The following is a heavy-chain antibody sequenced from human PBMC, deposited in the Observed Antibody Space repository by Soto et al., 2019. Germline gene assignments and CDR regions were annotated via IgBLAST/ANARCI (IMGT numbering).Heavy chain of an antibody. CDR2: ISAYNGNT. CDR1: GYTFTSYG. D-gene: IGHD3-22*01. CDR3: ARDSGYDYDSSGYFDY. V-gene: IGHV1-18*01. J-gene: IGHJ4*02. Sequence: ASVKVSCKASGYTFTSYGISWVRQAPGQGLEWMGWISAYNGNTNYARMLQDRVTMTTDTSTSTAYMELRSLRSDDTAVYYCARDSGYDYDSSGYFDYWGQGTLVTVSS.